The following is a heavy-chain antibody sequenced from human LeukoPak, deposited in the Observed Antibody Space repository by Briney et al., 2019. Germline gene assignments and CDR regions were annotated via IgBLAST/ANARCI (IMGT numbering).Heavy chain of an antibody. D-gene: IGHD4-17*01. CDR1: GFTFSNYW. V-gene: IGHV3-23*01. CDR2: ISGSGGST. CDR3: AKDQRAYGDYVPFDY. Sequence: GGSLRLSCAASGFTFSNYWMSWVRQAPGKGLEWVSAISGSGGSTYYADSVKGRFTTSRDNSKNTLYLQMNSLRAEDTAVYYCAKDQRAYGDYVPFDYWGQGTLVTVSS. J-gene: IGHJ4*02.